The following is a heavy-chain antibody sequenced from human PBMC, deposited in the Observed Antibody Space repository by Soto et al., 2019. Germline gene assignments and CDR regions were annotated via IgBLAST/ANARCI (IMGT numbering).Heavy chain of an antibody. J-gene: IGHJ4*02. CDR1: GGTCGNYG. V-gene: IGHV3-74*01. Sequence: VLSMRLCCAGSGGTCGNYGGRWIRQATGKGLEWVSRIDHDGPTDYADSVRSRFTISRDNAENKLYLQMNSLRPEDTAVYYCVRDSHGDYWGQGTLVTVSS. CDR2: IDHDGPT. CDR3: VRDSHGDY.